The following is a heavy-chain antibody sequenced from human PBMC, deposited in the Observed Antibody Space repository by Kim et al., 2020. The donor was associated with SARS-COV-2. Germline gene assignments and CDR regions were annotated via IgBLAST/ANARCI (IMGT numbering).Heavy chain of an antibody. D-gene: IGHD6-13*01. J-gene: IGHJ4*02. Sequence: ANSVNGRLTIARDNSKNTLYLQTNSLRAADTAVYYCARDHLSSLYYFDYWGQGTLVTVSS. CDR3: ARDHLSSLYYFDY. V-gene: IGHV3-33*01.